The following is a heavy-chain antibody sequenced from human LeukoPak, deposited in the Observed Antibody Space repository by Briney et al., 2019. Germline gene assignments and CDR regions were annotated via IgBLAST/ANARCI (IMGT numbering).Heavy chain of an antibody. Sequence: GGALRLSCAASGFTFSSYEMNWVRQAPGKGLEWVSYISRSGSIIFSADSVKGRFTTSRDNAKNSLFLQMNNLRAEDTAVYYCARVSTGSEYFDYWGQGTLVTVSS. J-gene: IGHJ4*02. CDR3: ARVSTGSEYFDY. V-gene: IGHV3-48*03. CDR1: GFTFSSYE. CDR2: ISRSGSII.